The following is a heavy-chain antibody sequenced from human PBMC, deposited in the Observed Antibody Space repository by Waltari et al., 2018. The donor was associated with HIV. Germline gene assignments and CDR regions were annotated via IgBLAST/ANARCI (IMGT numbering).Heavy chain of an antibody. CDR2: MYSGGTT. CDR1: GFTVSSHH. J-gene: IGHJ3*02. D-gene: IGHD1-1*01. CDR3: ARVDRAGTTSGWDVFDI. Sequence: EVQLVESGGGLVRPGGSLRLSCAASGFTVSSHHMGWVRQTPGKGLEYVSVMYSGGTTHYADSVKGRFTISRDSSKSALYLQMNTLRAEDTALYYCARVDRAGTTSGWDVFDIWGQGTMVTVSS. V-gene: IGHV3-66*01.